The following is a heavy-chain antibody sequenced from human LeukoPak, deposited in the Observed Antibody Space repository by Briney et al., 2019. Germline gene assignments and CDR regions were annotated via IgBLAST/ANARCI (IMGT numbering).Heavy chain of an antibody. CDR2: MNPNSGNT. CDR1: GYTFTSYA. J-gene: IGHJ4*02. V-gene: IGHV1-8*02. Sequence: ASVKVSCKASGYTFTSYAMNWVRQAPGQGLEWMGWMNPNSGNTGYAQKFQGRVTMTRNTSISTAYMELSSLRSEDTAVYYCARGLGLVRGVIITSFDYWGQGTLVTVSS. CDR3: ARGLGLVRGVIITSFDY. D-gene: IGHD3-10*01.